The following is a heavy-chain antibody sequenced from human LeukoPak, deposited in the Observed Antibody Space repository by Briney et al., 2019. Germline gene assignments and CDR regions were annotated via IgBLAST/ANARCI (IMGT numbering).Heavy chain of an antibody. D-gene: IGHD3-16*01. V-gene: IGHV1-8*01. J-gene: IGHJ5*02. Sequence: GASVKVSCKASGYTFTSCDINWVRQATGQGLEWMGWMNPNSGNTGYAQKFQGRVTMTRNTSISTAYMELSSLRSEDTAVYYCARGVHDYVLWFDPWGQGTLVTVSS. CDR3: ARGVHDYVLWFDP. CDR1: GYTFTSCD. CDR2: MNPNSGNT.